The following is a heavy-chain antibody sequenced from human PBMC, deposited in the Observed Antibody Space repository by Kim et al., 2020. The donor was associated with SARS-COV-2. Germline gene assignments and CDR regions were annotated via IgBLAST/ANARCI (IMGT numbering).Heavy chain of an antibody. CDR3: AKEDVVVPAAIWSFGAFDI. V-gene: IGHV3-30*18. J-gene: IGHJ3*02. CDR1: GFTFSSYG. CDR2: ISYDGSNK. Sequence: GGSLRLSCAASGFTFSSYGMHWVRQAPGKGLEWVAVISYDGSNKDYADSVKGRFTISRDNSKNTLYLQMNSLRAEDTAVYYCAKEDVVVPAAIWSFGAFDIWGQGTRVTVSS. D-gene: IGHD2-2*02.